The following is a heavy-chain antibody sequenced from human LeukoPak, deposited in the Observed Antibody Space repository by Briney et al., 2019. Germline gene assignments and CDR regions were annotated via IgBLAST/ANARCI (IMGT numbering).Heavy chain of an antibody. CDR2: IYYSGST. Sequence: PSETLSLTCTVSGGSISSSSYYWGWIRQPPGRGLEWLGSIYYSGSTYYNPSLKSRVTISVDTSKNQFSLKLSSVTAADTAVYYCARDPGLEVGATWLDYWGQGTLVTVSS. D-gene: IGHD1-26*01. CDR1: GGSISSSSYY. CDR3: ARDPGLEVGATWLDY. V-gene: IGHV4-39*02. J-gene: IGHJ4*02.